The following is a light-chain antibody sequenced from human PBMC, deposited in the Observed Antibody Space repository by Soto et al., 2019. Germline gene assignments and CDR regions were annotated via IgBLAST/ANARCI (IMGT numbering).Light chain of an antibody. J-gene: IGKJ2*01. Sequence: DIRMTQSPSSLSASVGDRVTITCRASQTIAMYVNWFQQKPGKAPKPLIYTTSSLQSGVPPRFSGSGSETDFTLTISRLQPEDSATYYCQQSFTTPYTFGQGTKVDIK. CDR3: QQSFTTPYT. V-gene: IGKV1-39*01. CDR2: TTS. CDR1: QTIAMY.